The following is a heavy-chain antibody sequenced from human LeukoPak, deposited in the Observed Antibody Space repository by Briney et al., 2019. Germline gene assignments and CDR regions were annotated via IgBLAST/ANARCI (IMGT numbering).Heavy chain of an antibody. V-gene: IGHV3-21*01. J-gene: IGHJ4*02. CDR3: ASAPGTTTSFDY. D-gene: IGHD4-17*01. CDR2: ISSSSSYI. CDR1: GFTFSSYS. Sequence: PGGSLRLSCAASGFTFSSYSMNWVRQAPGKGLEWVSSISSSSSYIYYADSVKGRFTISRDNAKNSLYLQMNSLRAEDTAVYYCASAPGTTTSFDYWGQGTLVTVSS.